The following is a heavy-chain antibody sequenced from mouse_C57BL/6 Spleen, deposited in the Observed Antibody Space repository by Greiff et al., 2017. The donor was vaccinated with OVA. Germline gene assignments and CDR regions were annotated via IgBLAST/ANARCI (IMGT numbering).Heavy chain of an antibody. CDR1: GFTFSSYT. V-gene: IGHV5-9*01. D-gene: IGHD2-3*01. Sequence: EVQVVESGGGLVKPGGSLKLSCAASGFTFSSYTMSWVRQTPEKRLEWVATISGGGGNTYYPDSVKGRFTISRDNAKNTLYLQMSSLRSEDTALYYCARQVYDGYPFDYWGQGTTLTVSS. CDR3: ARQVYDGYPFDY. CDR2: ISGGGGNT. J-gene: IGHJ2*01.